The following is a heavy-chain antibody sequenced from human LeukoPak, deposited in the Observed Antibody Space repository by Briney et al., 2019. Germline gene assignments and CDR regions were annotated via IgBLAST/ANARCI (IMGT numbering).Heavy chain of an antibody. CDR3: ARTVPAAIEFYFDY. J-gene: IGHJ4*02. Sequence: GSLRLSCAASGFTFSSYSMNWVRQAPGKGLEWIGYISYSGSTYYNPSLKSRVTIPVDRSKNQFSLKLSSVTAADTAVYYCARTVPAAIEFYFDYWGQGTLVTVSS. D-gene: IGHD2-2*01. CDR2: ISYSGST. V-gene: IGHV4-59*06. CDR1: GFTFSSYS.